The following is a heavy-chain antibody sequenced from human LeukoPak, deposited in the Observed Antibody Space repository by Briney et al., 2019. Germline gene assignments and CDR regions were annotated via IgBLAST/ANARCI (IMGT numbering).Heavy chain of an antibody. Sequence: SETLSLTCTVSGGSINSSSYYWGWIRQPPGKGLEWIGRIYTSGGTNYNPSLKSRVTISVDTSKNQFSLKLSSVTAADTAVYYCARRRDLYSGSYYPFDYWGQGTLVTVSS. D-gene: IGHD1-26*01. CDR3: ARRRDLYSGSYYPFDY. J-gene: IGHJ4*02. V-gene: IGHV4-39*07. CDR1: GGSINSSSYY. CDR2: IYTSGGT.